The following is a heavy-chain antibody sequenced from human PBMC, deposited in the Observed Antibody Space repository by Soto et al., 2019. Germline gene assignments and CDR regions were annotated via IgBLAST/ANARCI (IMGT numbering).Heavy chain of an antibody. D-gene: IGHD2-15*01. CDR3: AREENCSGGTCYSEYFHR. Sequence: ASVKVFCKTSGYTFTSSGISWVRLAPGQGLEWMGVVNPSGGSTKYAQNFQGRVTMTRDTSTTTIYMELSSLRSDDTAIYYCAREENCSGGTCYSEYFHRWGQGTLVTVSS. V-gene: IGHV1-46*01. CDR1: GYTFTSSG. CDR2: VNPSGGST. J-gene: IGHJ1*01.